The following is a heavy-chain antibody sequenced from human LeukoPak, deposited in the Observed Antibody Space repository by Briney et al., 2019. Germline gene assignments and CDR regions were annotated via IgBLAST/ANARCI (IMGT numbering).Heavy chain of an antibody. CDR2: FYYTGDT. CDR1: GGSITTSSFY. D-gene: IGHD6-19*01. V-gene: IGHV4-39*01. Sequence: PSGTLSLTCNVSGGSITTSSFYWGWIRQTPGKGLEWIGTFYYTGDTYYNRSLKSRATIAVDTSKDQFFLALSSVTAADTAVYYCVRAVGAVAGPGDWFDPWGPGTLVTVSS. J-gene: IGHJ5*02. CDR3: VRAVGAVAGPGDWFDP.